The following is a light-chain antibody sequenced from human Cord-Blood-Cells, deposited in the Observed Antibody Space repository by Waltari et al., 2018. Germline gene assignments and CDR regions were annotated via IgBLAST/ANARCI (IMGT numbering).Light chain of an antibody. CDR2: EDN. Sequence: NFMLTQPHSVSESPGKTVTISCTRSSGSIASNSVQWYQQRPGSSPTTVIYEDNQRPSGVPDRFSGSIDSSSNSASLTISGLKTEDEADYYCQSYDSSSLWVFGGGTKLTVL. CDR3: QSYDSSSLWV. CDR1: SGSIASNS. V-gene: IGLV6-57*01. J-gene: IGLJ3*02.